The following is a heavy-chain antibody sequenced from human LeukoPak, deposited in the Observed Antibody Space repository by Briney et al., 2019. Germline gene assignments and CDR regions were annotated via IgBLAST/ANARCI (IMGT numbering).Heavy chain of an antibody. V-gene: IGHV4-34*01. CDR2: INHSGST. CDR1: GGSFSGYY. J-gene: IGHJ4*02. D-gene: IGHD5-12*01. CDR3: ARGLIVATTNDYFDY. Sequence: PSETLSLTCAVYGGSFSGYYWSWIRQPPGKGLEWIGEINHSGSTNYNPSLKSRVTISVDTSKNQFSLKLSSVTAADTAVYYCARGLIVATTNDYFDYWGQGTLATVSS.